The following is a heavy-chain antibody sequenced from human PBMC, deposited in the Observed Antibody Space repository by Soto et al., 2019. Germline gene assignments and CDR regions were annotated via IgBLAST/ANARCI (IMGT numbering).Heavy chain of an antibody. CDR2: IYYSGST. CDR3: ARRVDCSSSRGDFDY. D-gene: IGHD6-6*01. J-gene: IGHJ4*02. CDR1: GGSIISSSYY. V-gene: IGHV4-39*01. Sequence: PSETLSLTCTVSGGSIISSSYYWGLIRQPPGKGLEWIGSIYYSGSTYYNPSLKSRVTISVDTSKNQFSLKLSSVTAADTAVYYCARRVDCSSSRGDFDYWGQGTLVTVSS.